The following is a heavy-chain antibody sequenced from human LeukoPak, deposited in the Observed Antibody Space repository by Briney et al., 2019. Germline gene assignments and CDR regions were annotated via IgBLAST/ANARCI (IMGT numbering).Heavy chain of an antibody. CDR1: GGSFRGYY. V-gene: IGHV4-59*08. Sequence: SETLSLTCAVYGGSFRGYYWSWIRQPPGKGLEWIGYIYYSGSTNYNPSLKSRVTMSLDTSKNQFSLRLNSVTAADTAVYYCARHAPGYFDYWGQGTLVTVSS. CDR3: ARHAPGYFDY. J-gene: IGHJ4*02. CDR2: IYYSGST.